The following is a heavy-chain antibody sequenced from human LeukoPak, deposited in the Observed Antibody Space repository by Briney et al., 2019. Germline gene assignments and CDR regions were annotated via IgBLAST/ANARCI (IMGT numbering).Heavy chain of an antibody. V-gene: IGHV4-39*01. CDR2: IYYSGST. CDR1: GGSISSSSYY. CDR3: ARGRSGYSYGSSYYYYYMDV. D-gene: IGHD5-18*01. J-gene: IGHJ6*03. Sequence: SETLSLTCTVSGGSISSSSYYWGWIRQPPGKGLEWIGSIYYSGSTYYNPSLKSRVTISVDTSKNQFSLKLSSVTAADTAVYYCARGRSGYSYGSSYYYYYMDVWGKGTTVTVSS.